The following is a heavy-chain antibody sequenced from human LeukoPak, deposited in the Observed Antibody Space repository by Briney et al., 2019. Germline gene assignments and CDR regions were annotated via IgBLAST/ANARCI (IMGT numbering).Heavy chain of an antibody. CDR1: GGSFSGNYYY. D-gene: IGHD3-10*01. V-gene: IGHV4-39*01. J-gene: IGHJ4*02. Sequence: PSETLSLTCTVSGGSFSGNYYYWVWLRPAPGKGLVGIGSINYSGSKYPNPSLKSRVTISVATSKNQFSLKLNSVTAADTAVCYCARLDGSGSYRWGYYFDYWGQGALVTVSS. CDR2: INYSGSK. CDR3: ARLDGSGSYRWGYYFDY.